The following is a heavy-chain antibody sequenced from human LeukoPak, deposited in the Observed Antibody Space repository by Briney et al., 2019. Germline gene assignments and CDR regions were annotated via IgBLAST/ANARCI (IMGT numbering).Heavy chain of an antibody. J-gene: IGHJ5*02. CDR2: INHSGST. CDR3: ARGTRWFDP. V-gene: IGHV4-34*01. CDR1: GGSFSGYY. Sequence: SETLSLTCAVYGGSFSGYYWSWIRQPPGKGLEWIREINHSGSTNYNPSLKSRVTISVDTSKNQFSLKLSSVTAADTAVYYCARGTRWFDPWGQGTLVTVSS.